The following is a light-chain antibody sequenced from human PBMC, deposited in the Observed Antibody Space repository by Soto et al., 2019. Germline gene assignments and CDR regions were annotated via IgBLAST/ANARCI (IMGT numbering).Light chain of an antibody. CDR3: QQYNTYPPT. J-gene: IGKJ4*01. Sequence: DIQMTQSPSTLSASVGDRVTVTCRASQSISNWLAWYQQKPGKAPKILIYDASNLESGVPSRFSGSGCGTEFTLTISSLQPDDSASYYCQQYNTYPPTVGGGTKVELK. CDR1: QSISNW. V-gene: IGKV1-5*01. CDR2: DAS.